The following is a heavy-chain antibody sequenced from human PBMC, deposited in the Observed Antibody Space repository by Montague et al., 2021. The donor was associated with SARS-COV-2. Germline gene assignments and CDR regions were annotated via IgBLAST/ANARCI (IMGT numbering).Heavy chain of an antibody. V-gene: IGHV4-34*01. CDR2: INHSANT. D-gene: IGHD3-10*01. J-gene: IGHJ6*02. CDR1: GGSLSSYY. CDR3: ASGIYPSGSYYNRYYYGLNI. Sequence: SETLSLTCAVHGGSLSSYYWSWIRQPPEKGLEWIGEINHSANTKYNPSLKSPVTISIDTSKNQFSLKMTSVTAADTATYYCASGIYPSGSYYNRYYYGLNIWGPGTTVIVSS.